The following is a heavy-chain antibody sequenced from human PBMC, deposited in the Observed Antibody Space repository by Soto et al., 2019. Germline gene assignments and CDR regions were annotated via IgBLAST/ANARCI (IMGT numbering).Heavy chain of an antibody. CDR2: IKQDGSEK. J-gene: IGHJ4*02. Sequence: GGSLRLSCAASGFTFSSYRMSWVRQAPGKGLEWVANIKQDGSEKYYVDSVKGRFTISRDNAKNSLYLQMNSLRAEDTAVYYCARVLGGAWFSYYFDYWGQGTLVTVSS. CDR1: GFTFSSYR. D-gene: IGHD3-10*01. V-gene: IGHV3-7*01. CDR3: ARVLGGAWFSYYFDY.